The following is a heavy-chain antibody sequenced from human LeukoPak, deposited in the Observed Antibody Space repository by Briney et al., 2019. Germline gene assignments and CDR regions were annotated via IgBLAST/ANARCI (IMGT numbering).Heavy chain of an antibody. D-gene: IGHD3-9*01. CDR3: ARALTGFIPGN. Sequence: GGSLRLSCAASGFTFSSYIMNWVRQAPGKGLEWVSSISSSSDYIYYVDSVKGRFTISRDNAKKSLYLQMNSLRAEDTAVYYCARALTGFIPGNWGQGTLVTVSS. CDR1: GFTFSSYI. J-gene: IGHJ4*02. CDR2: ISSSSDYI. V-gene: IGHV3-21*03.